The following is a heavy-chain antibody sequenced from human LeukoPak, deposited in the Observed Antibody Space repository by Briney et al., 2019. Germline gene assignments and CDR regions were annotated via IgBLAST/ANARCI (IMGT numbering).Heavy chain of an antibody. Sequence: GGSLRLSCAASGFTFSSYGMHWVRQAPGKGLEWVAVISYDGGNKYYADSVKGRFTISRDNSKNTLFLQMNSLRTEDTAVYYCARVGYSYGDYYYYGMDVWGQGTTVTVSS. V-gene: IGHV3-30*03. CDR1: GFTFSSYG. J-gene: IGHJ6*02. CDR3: ARVGYSYGDYYYYGMDV. D-gene: IGHD5-18*01. CDR2: ISYDGGNK.